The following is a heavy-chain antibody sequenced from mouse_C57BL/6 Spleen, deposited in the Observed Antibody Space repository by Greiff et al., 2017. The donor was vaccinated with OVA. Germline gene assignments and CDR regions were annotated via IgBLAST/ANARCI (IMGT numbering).Heavy chain of an antibody. CDR1: GYTFTSYW. V-gene: IGHV1-72*01. Sequence: QVQLQQPGAELVKPGASVKLSCKASGYTFTSYWMHWVKQRPGRGLEWIGRIDPNSGGTKYNEKFKSKATLTVDKPSSTAYMQLSSLTSEDAAVDYCAREDLLTGVAPFDYWGQGTTLTVSS. CDR3: AREDLLTGVAPFDY. CDR2: IDPNSGGT. D-gene: IGHD1-1*01. J-gene: IGHJ2*01.